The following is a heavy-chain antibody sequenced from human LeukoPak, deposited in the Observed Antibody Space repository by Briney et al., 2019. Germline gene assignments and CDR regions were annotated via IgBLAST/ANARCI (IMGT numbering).Heavy chain of an antibody. CDR2: IRSKANSYAT. CDR1: GFTFSGSA. V-gene: IGHV3-73*01. J-gene: IGHJ5*02. D-gene: IGHD2-2*01. Sequence: PGGSLRLSCAASGFTFSGSAMHWVRQASGKRLEWVGRIRSKANSYATAYAASVKGRFTISRDDSKNTAYLQMNSLKTEDTTVYYCTRVADIVVVPAAMSPPDWFDPWGQGTLVTVSS. CDR3: TRVADIVVVPAAMSPPDWFDP.